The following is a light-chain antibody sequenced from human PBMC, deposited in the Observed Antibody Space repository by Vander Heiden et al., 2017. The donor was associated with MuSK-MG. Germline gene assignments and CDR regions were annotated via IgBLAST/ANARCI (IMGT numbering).Light chain of an antibody. J-gene: IGKJ1*01. V-gene: IGKV3-20*01. Sequence: EIVLTQSPGTLSLSPGERATLSCRASQTLSGTYFAWYQQRPGQAPRLLIYGASKRATGIPDRFSGSGSGTDFILTSSRLEPEDFAVYYWQQDGYSRTFGQGTKVEIK. CDR1: QTLSGTY. CDR2: GAS. CDR3: QQDGYSRT.